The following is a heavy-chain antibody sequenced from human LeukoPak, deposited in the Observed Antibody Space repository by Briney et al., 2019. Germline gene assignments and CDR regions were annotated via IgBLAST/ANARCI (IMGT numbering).Heavy chain of an antibody. V-gene: IGHV4-39*01. CDR3: QSRFLEWLLDY. CDR2: IYDSGST. J-gene: IGHJ4*02. Sequence: PSETLSLTCTVSGCSISSNNYFWGWIRQPPGKGLEWIGSIYDSGSTYYNPSLKSRVTISVDTSKNQFSLKRNSVTAADTAMYYCQSRFLEWLLDYWGQGTLVTVSS. CDR1: GCSISSNNYF. D-gene: IGHD3-3*01.